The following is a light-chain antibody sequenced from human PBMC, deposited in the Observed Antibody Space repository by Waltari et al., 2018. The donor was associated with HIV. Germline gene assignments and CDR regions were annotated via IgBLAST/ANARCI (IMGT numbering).Light chain of an antibody. CDR2: GAS. CDR3: QQTNSFPIT. Sequence: DIQMTQFPSSVSASVGDRVTMTCRATQGIANWVAWYQQKPGKAPKLLLHGASILQEGVPSRFSGSGSGTIFTLTIKTLQPEDFATYFCQQTNSFPITFGQGTRLDSK. J-gene: IGKJ5*01. CDR1: QGIANW. V-gene: IGKV1D-12*01.